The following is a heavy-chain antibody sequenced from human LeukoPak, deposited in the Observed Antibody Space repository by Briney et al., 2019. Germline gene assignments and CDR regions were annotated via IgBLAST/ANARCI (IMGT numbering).Heavy chain of an antibody. CDR3: ARDLSGSQDY. CDR1: GFTFGSYG. D-gene: IGHD3-9*01. J-gene: IGHJ4*02. CDR2: ILYGGSNK. Sequence: GGSLRLSCAASGFTFGSYGMHWVRQAPGKGLEWVAVILYGGSNKCYADSVKGRFTISRDNSKHTLILQMNGLRTEDTAVYYCARDLSGSQDYWGQGTLVTVSS. V-gene: IGHV3-33*08.